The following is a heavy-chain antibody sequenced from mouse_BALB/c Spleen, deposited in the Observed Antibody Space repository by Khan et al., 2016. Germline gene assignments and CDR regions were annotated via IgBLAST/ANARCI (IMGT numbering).Heavy chain of an antibody. V-gene: IGHV2-5-1*01. CDR2: IWRGGNT. CDR1: GFSLTTYV. CDR3: ATVDYSYADGACFAY. J-gene: IGHJ3*01. D-gene: IGHD2-13*01. Sequence: QVQLQQSGPSLVQPSQSLSITCTVSGFSLTTYVVHWVRQSPGKGLEWLGVIWRGGNTDYNAALMSRLRITKDNTKSKVFFKMNSLQADETAIYYCATVDYSYADGACFAYWGQGSLVTVSA.